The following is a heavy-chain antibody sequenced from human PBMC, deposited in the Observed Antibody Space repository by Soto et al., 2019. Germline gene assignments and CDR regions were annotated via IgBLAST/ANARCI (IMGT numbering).Heavy chain of an antibody. CDR1: GFTFSIYA. D-gene: IGHD5-18*01. CDR2: LSYDGSQK. CDR3: ARDETAYSYGYEAFVY. Sequence: QVHLVESGGGVVQPGRSLRLSCAASGFTFSIYAMHWVRQAPGKGLEWVAILSYDGSQKYYADSVKGRFTISRDNSKNTLSLQMNGRGPEDTARYYCARDETAYSYGYEAFVYWGQGTLVTVSS. V-gene: IGHV3-30-3*01. J-gene: IGHJ4*02.